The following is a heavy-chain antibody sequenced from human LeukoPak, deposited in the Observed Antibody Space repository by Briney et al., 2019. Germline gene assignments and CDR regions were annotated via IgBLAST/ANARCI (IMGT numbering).Heavy chain of an antibody. CDR3: ARAAGDWGATQAGTYYYYGMDV. J-gene: IGHJ6*02. CDR1: GFTVSSNH. V-gene: IGHV3-53*01. CDR2: IYSGGST. D-gene: IGHD3-16*01. Sequence: GGSLRLSCAASGFTVSSNHMSWVRQAPGKGLEWVSVIYSGGSTYYADSVKGRFTISRDNSKNTLYLQMNSLRAEDTAVYYCARAAGDWGATQAGTYYYYGMDVWGQGTTVTVSS.